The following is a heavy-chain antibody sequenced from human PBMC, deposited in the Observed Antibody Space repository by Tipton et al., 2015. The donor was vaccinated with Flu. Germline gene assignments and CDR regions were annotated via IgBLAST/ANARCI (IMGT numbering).Heavy chain of an antibody. CDR1: GYSFTGHW. D-gene: IGHD3-16*01. J-gene: IGHJ5*02. CDR2: IYPDDSDT. CDR3: ARHPSFASKGFRWFDP. V-gene: IGHV5-51*01. Sequence: QLVQSGAEVKKPGESLRISCQGSGYSFTGHWIGWVRQMPGKGLEWMGIIYPDDSDTRYSPSFQGQVTISVDKSISTAYLQWSSLKASDTAMYYCARHPSFASKGFRWFDPWGQGTLVTVSS.